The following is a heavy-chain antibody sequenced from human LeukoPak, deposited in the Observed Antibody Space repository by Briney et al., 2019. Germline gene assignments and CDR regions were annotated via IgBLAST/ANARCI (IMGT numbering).Heavy chain of an antibody. J-gene: IGHJ6*02. CDR2: INSDGSST. Sequence: GGSLRLSCAASGFSFSSYWMHWVRQAPGKGLVWVSRINSDGSSTTYADSVKGRFTISRDNAKNTLYLQMNSLRAEDTAVYYCARDAVDTANAVWGQGTTVTVSS. V-gene: IGHV3-74*01. CDR1: GFSFSSYW. CDR3: ARDAVDTANAV. D-gene: IGHD5-18*01.